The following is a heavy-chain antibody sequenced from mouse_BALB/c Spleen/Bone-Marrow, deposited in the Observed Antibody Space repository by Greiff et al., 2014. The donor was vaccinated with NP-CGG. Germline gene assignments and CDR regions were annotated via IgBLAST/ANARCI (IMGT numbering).Heavy chain of an antibody. CDR2: ISTYNGNT. CDR1: GYTFTDYA. CDR3: ARDGYPSIDY. J-gene: IGHJ4*01. D-gene: IGHD2-3*01. Sequence: QVPLKESGPEVGRPGGSGKISCQGFGYTFTDYALHWGKQSHAKSLEWIGVISTYNGNTNYNQKFKGKATMTVDKSSSTAYMELARLTSEDSAIYYCARDGYPSIDYWGQGTSVTVSS. V-gene: IGHV1-67*01.